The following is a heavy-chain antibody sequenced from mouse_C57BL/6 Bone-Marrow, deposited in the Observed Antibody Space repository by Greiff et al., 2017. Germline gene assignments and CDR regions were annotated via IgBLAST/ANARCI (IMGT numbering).Heavy chain of an antibody. CDR3: ARYYYGSSLDY. Sequence: VQGVESGAELVRPGASVKLSCKASGYTFTDYYINWVKQRPGQGLEWIARIYPGSGNTYYNEKFKGKATLTAEKSSSTAYMQLSSLTSEDSAVYFCARYYYGSSLDYWGQGTTLTVSS. CDR1: GYTFTDYY. V-gene: IGHV1-76*01. CDR2: IYPGSGNT. D-gene: IGHD1-1*01. J-gene: IGHJ2*01.